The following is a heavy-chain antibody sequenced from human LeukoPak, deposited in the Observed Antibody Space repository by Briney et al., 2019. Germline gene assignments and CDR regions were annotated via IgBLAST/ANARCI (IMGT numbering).Heavy chain of an antibody. D-gene: IGHD3-22*01. CDR1: GYTFTASF. CDR2: INPNSGGT. CDR3: ARELNYDSSGYYFDY. V-gene: IGHV1-2*02. J-gene: IGHJ4*02. Sequence: ASVRASCTASGYTFTASFMHWVRQAPGQGLEWMGWINPNSGGTNYAQKSQGRVTMTRDTSISTAYMELSRLRSDDTAVYYCARELNYDSSGYYFDYWGQGTLVTVSS.